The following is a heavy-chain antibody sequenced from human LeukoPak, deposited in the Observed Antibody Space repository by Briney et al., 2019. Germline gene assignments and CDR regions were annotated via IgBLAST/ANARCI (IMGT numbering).Heavy chain of an antibody. D-gene: IGHD3-10*01. V-gene: IGHV5-51*01. J-gene: IGHJ5*02. CDR3: ARHLMVRGVNNWFDP. CDR2: IYPGDSDT. Sequence: GESLKISCKGSGYSFTSYWIGWVRQMPGKGLEWMGIIYPGDSDTRYSPSLQGQVTISADKSISTTYLQWSSLKASDTAMYYCARHLMVRGVNNWFDPWGQGTLVTVSS. CDR1: GYSFTSYW.